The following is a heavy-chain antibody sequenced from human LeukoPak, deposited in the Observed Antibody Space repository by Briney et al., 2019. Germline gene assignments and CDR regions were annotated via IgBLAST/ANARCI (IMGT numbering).Heavy chain of an antibody. CDR2: ISAYNGNT. V-gene: IGHV1-18*01. J-gene: IGHJ4*02. Sequence: GASVKVSCKASGYTFTSYGISWVRQAPGQGLEWMGWISAYNGNTNYAQKLQGRVTMTTDTSTSTAYMELSSLRSEDTAVYYCALIPSFQVVPADYWGQGTLVTVSS. CDR3: ALIPSFQVVPADY. D-gene: IGHD2-2*01. CDR1: GYTFTSYG.